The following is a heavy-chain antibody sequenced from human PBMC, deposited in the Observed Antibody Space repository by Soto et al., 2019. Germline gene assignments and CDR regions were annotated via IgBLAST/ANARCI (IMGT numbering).Heavy chain of an antibody. CDR1: GFTVSSNY. CDR2: IYRGGST. V-gene: IGHV3-66*01. Sequence: GGSLRLSCAASGFTVSSNYMSWVRQAPGKGLEWVSVIYRGGSTYYADSVKGRFHISRDNSKNTLYLQMNSLRAEDTAVYYCAREGNDYDYIWGSYRYTDYWGQGTLVTVSS. J-gene: IGHJ4*02. D-gene: IGHD3-16*02. CDR3: AREGNDYDYIWGSYRYTDY.